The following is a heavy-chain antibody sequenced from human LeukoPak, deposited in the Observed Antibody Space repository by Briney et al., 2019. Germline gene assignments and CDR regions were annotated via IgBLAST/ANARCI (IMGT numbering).Heavy chain of an antibody. CDR1: GDSVSSNSAA. D-gene: IGHD3-10*01. CDR2: TYYRSTWNN. V-gene: IGHV6-1*01. CDR3: ARARGYFDL. Sequence: SQTLSLTCAISGDSVSSNSAAWSWIRQSPSRGLEWLGRTYYRSTWNNNYAISVKSRITINPDTSQNQFSLELNSVTPEDTGVYYCARARGYFDLWGRGTLVTVSS. J-gene: IGHJ2*01.